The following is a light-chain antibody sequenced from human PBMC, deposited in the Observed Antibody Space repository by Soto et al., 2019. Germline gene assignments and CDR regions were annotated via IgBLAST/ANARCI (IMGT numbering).Light chain of an antibody. Sequence: QSVLTQPASVSGSPGQSITISCTGTSGDLGPYHYVSWYQQHPGKAPKLLIYDVTDRPSGVSDRFSGSKSGNTASLTISGLQADDEADYYCSSYASSSPNWVFGGGTKLTVL. V-gene: IGLV2-14*03. CDR2: DVT. J-gene: IGLJ3*02. CDR3: SSYASSSPNWV. CDR1: SGDLGPYHY.